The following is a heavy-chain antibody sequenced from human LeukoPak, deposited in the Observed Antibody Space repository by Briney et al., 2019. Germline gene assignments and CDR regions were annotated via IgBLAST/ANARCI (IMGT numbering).Heavy chain of an antibody. CDR3: ARDPNYYDSSGYYNSYYGMDV. CDR2: ISSSSSYI. J-gene: IGHJ6*02. CDR1: GFTFSSYS. Sequence: GGSLRLSCAASGFTFSSYSMNWVRQAPGKGLEWVSSISSSSSYIYYADSVKGRFTISRDNAKNSLYLQMNSLRAEDTAVYYCARDPNYYDSSGYYNSYYGMDVWGQGTTVTVSS. V-gene: IGHV3-21*01. D-gene: IGHD3-22*01.